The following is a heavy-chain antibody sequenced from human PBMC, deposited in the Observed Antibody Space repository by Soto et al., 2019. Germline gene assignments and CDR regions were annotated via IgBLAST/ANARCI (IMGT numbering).Heavy chain of an antibody. CDR1: GGTFSSYA. CDR3: ARAGVVVPAAMSGYYYYGMDV. D-gene: IGHD2-2*01. Sequence: ASVKVSCKASGGTFSSYAISWVRQAPGQGLEWMGGIIPIFGTANYAQKFQGRVTITADESTSTAYMELSSLRSEDTAVYCCARAGVVVPAAMSGYYYYGMDVWGQGTTVTVSS. V-gene: IGHV1-69*13. J-gene: IGHJ6*02. CDR2: IIPIFGTA.